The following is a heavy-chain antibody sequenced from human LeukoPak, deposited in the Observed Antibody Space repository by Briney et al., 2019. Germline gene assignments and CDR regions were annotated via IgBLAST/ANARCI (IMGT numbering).Heavy chain of an antibody. Sequence: GASVKVSCKAFGGTFSSYAISWVRQAPGQGLEWMGRIIPIFGTANYAQKFQGRVTITTDESTSTAYMELSSLRSEDTAVYYCARGVPIRDYYYYYMDVWGKGTTVTVSS. CDR3: ARGVPIRDYYYYYMDV. D-gene: IGHD5-24*01. J-gene: IGHJ6*03. CDR2: IIPIFGTA. V-gene: IGHV1-69*05. CDR1: GGTFSSYA.